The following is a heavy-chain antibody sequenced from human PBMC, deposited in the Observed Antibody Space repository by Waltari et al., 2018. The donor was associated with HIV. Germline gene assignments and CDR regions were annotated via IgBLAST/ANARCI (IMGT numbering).Heavy chain of an antibody. Sequence: EVQLVESGGGLVQPGGSLRLSCAASGFTFSSYEMNWVRQAPGKGLEWVSYISSSGSTIYYADSVKGRFTISRDNAKNSLYLQMNSLRAEDTAVYYCAGYYDSSGYWYFDLWGRGTLVTVSS. CDR2: ISSSGSTI. J-gene: IGHJ2*01. CDR1: GFTFSSYE. CDR3: AGYYDSSGYWYFDL. D-gene: IGHD3-22*01. V-gene: IGHV3-48*03.